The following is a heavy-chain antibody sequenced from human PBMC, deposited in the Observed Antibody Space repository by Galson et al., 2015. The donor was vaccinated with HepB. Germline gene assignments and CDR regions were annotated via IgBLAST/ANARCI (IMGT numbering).Heavy chain of an antibody. D-gene: IGHD1-1*01. V-gene: IGHV4-4*07. CDR2: FHMRGTT. J-gene: IGHJ6*02. CDR1: GGSIINYY. Sequence: SETLSLTCSISGGSIINYYWSWIRQPAGKGLERIGRFHMRGTTNYSHSLKSRVTMSVDTSKNQLSLKVNSVTAADTAVYYCAAGTTGTAVDYYYFGLDVWGQGTTVTVSS. CDR3: AAGTTGTAVDYYYFGLDV.